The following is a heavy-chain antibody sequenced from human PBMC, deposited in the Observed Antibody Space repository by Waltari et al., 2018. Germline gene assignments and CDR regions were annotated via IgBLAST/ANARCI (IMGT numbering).Heavy chain of an antibody. CDR3: ARAGLGSPSQWLQLLDL. CDR1: GFTVSARH. J-gene: IGHJ5*02. D-gene: IGHD5-12*01. CDR2: LHAGGAA. V-gene: IGHV3-53*01. Sequence: EVQLVESGGGLIQPGGSLRLSCVDSGFTVSARHMSWVRQAPGKGLEWVSVLHAGGAAYYAESVKGRFTVSRDNSKNTLYLQMNSLRDEDTAIYFCARAGLGSPSQWLQLLDLWGQGTLVTVSS.